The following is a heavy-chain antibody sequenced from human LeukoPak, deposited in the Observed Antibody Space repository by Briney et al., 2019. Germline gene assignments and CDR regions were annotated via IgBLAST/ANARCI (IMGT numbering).Heavy chain of an antibody. CDR2: IYYSGST. CDR3: ARAQYCSSTSCYPNDAFDI. D-gene: IGHD2-2*01. V-gene: IGHV4-59*01. J-gene: IGHJ3*02. Sequence: KTSETLSLTCTVSGGSISSYYWSWIRQPPGKGLEWIGYIYYSGSTNYNPSLKSRVTISVDTSKNQFSLKLSSVTAADTAVYYCARAQYCSSTSCYPNDAFDIWGQGTMVTVSS. CDR1: GGSISSYY.